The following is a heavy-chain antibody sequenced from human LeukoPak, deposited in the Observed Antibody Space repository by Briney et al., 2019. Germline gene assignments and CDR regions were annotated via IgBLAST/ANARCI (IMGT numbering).Heavy chain of an antibody. D-gene: IGHD2-2*01. J-gene: IGHJ6*02. Sequence: ASVKLSCTASGYTFTNYGFSWVRQAPGQGLEWMGWISTYSGNTNYAQQLQGRVTMTSDTSTSTVYMELRSLRSDDTAVYYCARGYCRSTSCHEPPLYGMDVWGQGTTVTVS. CDR3: ARGYCRSTSCHEPPLYGMDV. CDR1: GYTFTNYG. CDR2: ISTYSGNT. V-gene: IGHV1-18*04.